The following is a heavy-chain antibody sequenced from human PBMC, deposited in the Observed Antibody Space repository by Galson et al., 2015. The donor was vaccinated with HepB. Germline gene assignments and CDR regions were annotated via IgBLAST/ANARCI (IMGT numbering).Heavy chain of an antibody. CDR3: ARAPTSIYDFWSGGDAFDI. CDR1: GYTFTGYH. J-gene: IGHJ3*02. D-gene: IGHD3-3*01. CDR2: INPNSGGT. Sequence: SVKVSCKASGYTFTGYHMHWVRQAPGQGLEWMGWINPNSGGTNYAQKFQGWVTMTRDTSISTAYMELSRLRSDDTAVYYCARAPTSIYDFWSGGDAFDIWGQGTMVTVSS. V-gene: IGHV1-2*04.